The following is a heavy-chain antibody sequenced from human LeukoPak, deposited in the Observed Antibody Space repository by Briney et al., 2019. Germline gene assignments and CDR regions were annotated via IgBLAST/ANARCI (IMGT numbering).Heavy chain of an antibody. CDR1: GFTFSSYA. J-gene: IGHJ4*02. CDR2: ISYDGSNK. V-gene: IGHV3-30*04. D-gene: IGHD3-22*01. CDR3: ATTMIVVVIGDAFDY. Sequence: SGGSLRLSCAASGFTFSSYAMHWVRQAPGKGLEWVAVISYDGSNKYYADSVKGRFTISRDNSKNTLYLQMNSLRAEDTAVYYCATTMIVVVIGDAFDYWGQGTQVTVSS.